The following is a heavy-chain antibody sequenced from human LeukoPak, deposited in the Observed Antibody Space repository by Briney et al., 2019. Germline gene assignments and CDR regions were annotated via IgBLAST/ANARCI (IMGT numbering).Heavy chain of an antibody. D-gene: IGHD3-22*01. J-gene: IGHJ4*02. Sequence: ASVKVSCKVSGYTLTELSMHWVRQAPGKGLERIGGFDPEDGETIYAQKFQGRVTMTEDTSTDTAYMELSSLRSEDTAVYYCAATKWYYYDSSGYSFIDWDYWGQGTLVTVSS. CDR3: AATKWYYYDSSGYSFIDWDY. V-gene: IGHV1-24*01. CDR1: GYTLTELS. CDR2: FDPEDGET.